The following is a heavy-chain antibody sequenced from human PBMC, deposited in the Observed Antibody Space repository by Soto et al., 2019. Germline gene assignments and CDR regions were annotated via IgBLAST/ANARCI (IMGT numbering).Heavy chain of an antibody. D-gene: IGHD6-13*01. CDR1: GGTFSSYA. CDR2: IIPIFGTA. CDR3: AREQDSSSWYNWFDP. Sequence: GASVKVSCKASGGTFSSYAISWVRQAPGQGLEWVGGIIPIFGTANYTQKFQGRVTITADESTSTAYMELSSLRSEDTAVYYCAREQDSSSWYNWFDPWGQGTLVTVSS. V-gene: IGHV1-69*13. J-gene: IGHJ5*02.